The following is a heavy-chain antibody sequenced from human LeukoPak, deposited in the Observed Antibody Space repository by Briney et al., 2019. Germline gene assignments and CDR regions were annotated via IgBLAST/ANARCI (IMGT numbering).Heavy chain of an antibody. V-gene: IGHV4-59*11. D-gene: IGHD3-16*01. J-gene: IGHJ6*03. Sequence: SETLSLTCTVSGGSISSHYWSWIRQPPGKGLEWIGDVYYSGSTHQNPSLKSRVTISVDTSKNQFSLKLRSVTAADTAVYYCARVMGDLASLYHMDVWGKGTTVTVSS. CDR2: VYYSGST. CDR3: ARVMGDLASLYHMDV. CDR1: GGSISSHY.